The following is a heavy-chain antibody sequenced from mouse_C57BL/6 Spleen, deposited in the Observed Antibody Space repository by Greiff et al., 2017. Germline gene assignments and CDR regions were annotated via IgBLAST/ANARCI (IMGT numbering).Heavy chain of an antibody. Sequence: QVQLKESGPGLVQPSQSLSITCTVSGFSLTSYGVHWVRQSPGKGLEWLGVIWSGGSTDYNAAFISRLSISKDNSKSQVFFKMNSLQADDTAIYYCARNRDYGSSPYAMDYWGQGTSVTVSS. CDR3: ARNRDYGSSPYAMDY. CDR2: IWSGGST. J-gene: IGHJ4*01. D-gene: IGHD1-1*01. V-gene: IGHV2-2*01. CDR1: GFSLTSYG.